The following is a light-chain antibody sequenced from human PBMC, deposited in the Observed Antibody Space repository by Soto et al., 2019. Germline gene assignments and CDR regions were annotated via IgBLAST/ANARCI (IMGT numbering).Light chain of an antibody. CDR2: GAT. Sequence: EIVLTQSPGTLSLSPGERATLSCRASQSVSSSYLAWYQQKPGQAPRLLIYGATSRSTGSPDRFSGSGSGTDFTLTISRLEPEDFAVYYFQQYGSRSPYTFGQGTKVEIK. V-gene: IGKV3-20*01. CDR3: QQYGSRSPYT. CDR1: QSVSSSY. J-gene: IGKJ2*01.